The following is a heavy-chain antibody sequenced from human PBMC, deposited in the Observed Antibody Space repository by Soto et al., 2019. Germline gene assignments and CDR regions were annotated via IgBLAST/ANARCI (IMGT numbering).Heavy chain of an antibody. CDR3: VKDGSSGWPYYYGLDV. CDR1: GFTFSSYG. V-gene: IGHV3-30*18. CDR2: ISYDGRNK. Sequence: QVQLVVSGGGGVQPGRSLRLSCAASGFTFSSYGMHWVRQAPGKGLEWVAVISYDGRNKYYADSVKGRFTISRDNSKNTLYLQMSSLRAEDTAVYYCVKDGSSGWPYYYGLDVWGQGTTVTVSS. J-gene: IGHJ6*02. D-gene: IGHD6-19*01.